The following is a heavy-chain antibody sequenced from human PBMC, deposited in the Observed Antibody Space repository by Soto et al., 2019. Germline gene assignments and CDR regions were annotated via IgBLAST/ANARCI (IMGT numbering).Heavy chain of an antibody. CDR1: GYSFTSYW. CDR2: IYPGDSDT. Sequence: GESVKLSCTGSGYSFTSYWSGWVRQMPGKGLEWMGIIYPGDSDTRYSPSFQGQVTISADKSISTAYLQWSSLKASDTAMYYCARFSGSSGSSWFDPWGQGTLVTVSS. CDR3: ARFSGSSGSSWFDP. J-gene: IGHJ5*02. D-gene: IGHD3-22*01. V-gene: IGHV5-51*01.